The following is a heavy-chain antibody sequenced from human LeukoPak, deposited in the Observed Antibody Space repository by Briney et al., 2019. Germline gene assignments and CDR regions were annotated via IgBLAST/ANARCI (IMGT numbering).Heavy chain of an antibody. Sequence: NPGGSLRLSCAASGFTFSSYSMNWVRQAPGKGLEWVSSISSSSSYIYYADSVKGRFTISRDNAKNSLYLQMNSLRAEDTAVYYCARDWRNEGSDSSGYYAQYGYGAFDIWGQGTMVTVSS. J-gene: IGHJ3*02. D-gene: IGHD3-22*01. CDR3: ARDWRNEGSDSSGYYAQYGYGAFDI. CDR1: GFTFSSYS. V-gene: IGHV3-21*01. CDR2: ISSSSSYI.